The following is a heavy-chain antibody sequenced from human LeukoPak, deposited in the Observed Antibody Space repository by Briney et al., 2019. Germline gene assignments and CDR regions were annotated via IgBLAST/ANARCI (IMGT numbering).Heavy chain of an antibody. CDR2: IIPIFGTA. Sequence: SVKVSCKASGCTFSSYAISWVRQAPGQGLEWMGGIIPIFGTANYAQKFQDRVTITADESTSTAYMELSSLRSEDTAVYYGARVGPHLDSNSWYNWFDPWGQGTLVTVSS. CDR3: ARVGPHLDSNSWYNWFDP. CDR1: GCTFSSYA. D-gene: IGHD6-13*01. J-gene: IGHJ5*02. V-gene: IGHV1-69*13.